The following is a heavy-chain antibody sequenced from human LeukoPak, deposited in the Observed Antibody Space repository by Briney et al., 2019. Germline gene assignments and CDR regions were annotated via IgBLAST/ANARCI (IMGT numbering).Heavy chain of an antibody. J-gene: IGHJ4*02. D-gene: IGHD3-9*01. CDR3: ARNSGYSHLNY. CDR2: IYRSGAT. CDR1: GDSFSGNNY. V-gene: IGHV4-4*02. Sequence: SETLSLTCAVSGDSFSGNNYWTWVRQPPGKGREWIGEIYRSGATNYNPSLKSRVTVSQDKSKNQFSLKLNSVTAADTAIYYCARNSGYSHLNYWGQGVLVTVSS.